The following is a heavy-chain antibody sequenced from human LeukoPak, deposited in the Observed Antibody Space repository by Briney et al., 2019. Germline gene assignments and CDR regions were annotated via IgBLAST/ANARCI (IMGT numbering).Heavy chain of an antibody. Sequence: PSETLSLTCTVSGGSISSYYWSWIRQPPGKGLEWIGYIYYSGSTNYNPSLKSRVTISVDTSKNQFSLKLGSVTAADTAVYYCARHRGYSYGPSVYYFDYWGQGTLVTVSS. CDR1: GGSISSYY. V-gene: IGHV4-59*08. J-gene: IGHJ4*02. D-gene: IGHD5-18*01. CDR3: ARHRGYSYGPSVYYFDY. CDR2: IYYSGST.